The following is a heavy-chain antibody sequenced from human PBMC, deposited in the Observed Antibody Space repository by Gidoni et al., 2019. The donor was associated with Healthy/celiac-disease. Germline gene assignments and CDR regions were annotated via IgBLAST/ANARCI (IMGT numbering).Heavy chain of an antibody. Sequence: EVQLLESGGGLVQPGGSLRLSCAASGFTFSSYAMSWVRQAPGKGLEWVAAISGSGGSRFTISRDNSKNTLYLQMNSLRAEDTAVYYCAKWELLVFAFDIWGQGTMVTVSS. CDR1: GFTFSSYA. CDR3: AKWELLVFAFDI. J-gene: IGHJ3*02. CDR2: ISGSGG. D-gene: IGHD2-15*01. V-gene: IGHV3-23*01.